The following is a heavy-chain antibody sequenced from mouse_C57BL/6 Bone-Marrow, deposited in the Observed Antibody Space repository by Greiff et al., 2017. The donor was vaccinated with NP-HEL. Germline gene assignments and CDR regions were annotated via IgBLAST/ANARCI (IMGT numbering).Heavy chain of an antibody. CDR3: TTGCYSAWFAY. V-gene: IGHV14-4*01. CDR1: GFNIKDDY. D-gene: IGHD2-12*01. Sequence: EVQLQQSGAELVRPGASVKLSCTASGFNIKDDYMHWVKQRPEQGLEWIGWIDPENGDTEYDSKFQGTATITADTSSNTAYLQLSSLTSEDTAVYYCTTGCYSAWFAYWGQGTLVTVSA. CDR2: IDPENGDT. J-gene: IGHJ3*01.